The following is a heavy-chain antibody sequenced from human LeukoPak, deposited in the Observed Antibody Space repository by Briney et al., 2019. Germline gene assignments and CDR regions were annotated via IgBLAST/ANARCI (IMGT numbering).Heavy chain of an antibody. CDR3: ARGSRDGYNHFDY. D-gene: IGHD5-24*01. J-gene: IGHJ4*02. CDR2: IYYSGST. Sequence: SQTLSLTCTVSGGSISSGDYYWSWIRQPPGKGLEWIGYIYYSGSTNYNPSLKSRVTISVDTSKNQFSLNLRSVTAADTAVYYCARGSRDGYNHFDYWGQGTLVTVSS. V-gene: IGHV4-30-4*08. CDR1: GGSISSGDYY.